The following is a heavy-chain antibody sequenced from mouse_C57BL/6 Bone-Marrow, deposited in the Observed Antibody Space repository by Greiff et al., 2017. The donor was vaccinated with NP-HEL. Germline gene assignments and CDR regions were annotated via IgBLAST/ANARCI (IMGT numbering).Heavy chain of an antibody. D-gene: IGHD2-3*01. J-gene: IGHJ2*01. CDR2: ISSGGSYT. CDR3: ARQDGYYGRDFDY. V-gene: IGHV5-6*02. CDR1: GFTFSSYG. Sequence: EVKLVESGGDLVKPGGSLKLSCAASGFTFSSYGMSWVRQTPDKRLEWVATISSGGSYTYYPDSVKGRFTISRDNAKNTLYLQMSSLKSEDTAMDYCARQDGYYGRDFDYWGQGTTLTVSS.